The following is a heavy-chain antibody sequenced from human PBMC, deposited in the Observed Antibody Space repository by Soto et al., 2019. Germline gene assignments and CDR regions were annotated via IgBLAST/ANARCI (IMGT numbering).Heavy chain of an antibody. CDR2: ISLSGSQI. Sequence: EVQLVESGGGLVKPGGSVRLSCVASGLMYSSYSMSWVRQAPGQGLEWVAFISLSGSQINYAASVEGRFTISRDNAKNALYLQVNTVRVEDTASYYCARVISCGGGTCSSVHQYYGMDVWGPGTTVTVSS. V-gene: IGHV3-21*01. D-gene: IGHD2-21*01. J-gene: IGHJ6*02. CDR3: ARVISCGGGTCSSVHQYYGMDV. CDR1: GLMYSSYS.